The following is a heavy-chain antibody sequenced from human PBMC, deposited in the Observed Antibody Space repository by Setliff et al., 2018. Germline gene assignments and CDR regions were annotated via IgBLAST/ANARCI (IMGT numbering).Heavy chain of an antibody. J-gene: IGHJ6*03. CDR2: IHYSGTT. CDR3: VRMSGFLYMDV. D-gene: IGHD3-3*01. V-gene: IGHV4-39*01. CDR1: GASINSGTYY. Sequence: SETLSLTCTVSGASINSGTYYWAWIRQPPGKGLEWIGRIHYSGTTYYNASLKSRVTMSVDTSKNQFSLKLSSVTAADTAVYYCVRMSGFLYMDVWGKGTTVTVSS.